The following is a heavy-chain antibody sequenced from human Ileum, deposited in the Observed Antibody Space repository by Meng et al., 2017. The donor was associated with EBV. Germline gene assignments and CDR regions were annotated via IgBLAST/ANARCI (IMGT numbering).Heavy chain of an antibody. Sequence: QVQLQESGPGRVKPSGTLSLTCAVSGDSISSNNWWSWVRKPPGKGLEWIGEIYHSGSTNYNPSFKSRVTMSVDKSKNQISLNLSSVTAADTAVYYCASGRDYAWHSWGRGTLVTVSS. V-gene: IGHV4-4*02. CDR1: GDSISSNNW. D-gene: IGHD4-17*01. CDR2: IYHSGST. CDR3: ASGRDYAWHS. J-gene: IGHJ4*02.